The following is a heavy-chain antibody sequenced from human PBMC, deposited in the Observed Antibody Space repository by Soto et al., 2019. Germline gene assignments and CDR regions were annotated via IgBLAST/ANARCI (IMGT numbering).Heavy chain of an antibody. J-gene: IGHJ6*02. CDR3: ARAAAAGNGRSMDV. Sequence: QVQLVQSGAEVMKPGASVKVPCKASGYTFTSYYMHWVRQAPGQGLEWMGVINPHGVYTNFAQKFQGRGTMTRDTSTATVYMELSSLRSEDTALYYCARAAAAGNGRSMDVWGQGTTVTVSS. CDR1: GYTFTSYY. D-gene: IGHD6-13*01. V-gene: IGHV1-46*01. CDR2: INPHGVYT.